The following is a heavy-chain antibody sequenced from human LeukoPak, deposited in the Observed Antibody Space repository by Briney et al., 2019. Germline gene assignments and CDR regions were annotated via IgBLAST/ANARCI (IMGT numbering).Heavy chain of an antibody. CDR2: IRYDGSNK. V-gene: IGHV3-30*02. CDR3: AKDGSIAAAGTFDY. D-gene: IGHD6-13*01. J-gene: IGHJ4*02. Sequence: PGGSLRLSCAASGFTFSSYGMHWVRQAPGKGLEWVAFIRYDGSNKYYADSEKGRFTISRDNSKNTLYLQMNSLRAEDTAVYYCAKDGSIAAAGTFDYWGQGTLVTVSS. CDR1: GFTFSSYG.